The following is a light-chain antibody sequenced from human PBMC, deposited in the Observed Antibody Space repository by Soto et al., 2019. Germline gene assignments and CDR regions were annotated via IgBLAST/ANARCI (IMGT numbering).Light chain of an antibody. CDR2: GAS. CDR1: QTVTNTY. Sequence: EIVLTQSPGTLSLSPGERATLSCRASQTVTNTYLAWYQQKSGQAPKFLIYGASNRATGIPDRFRGSGSGTDFTLTISRLAPEDCAVYYCQQYGTLPPTFGGGTKVEL. V-gene: IGKV3-20*01. CDR3: QQYGTLPPT. J-gene: IGKJ4*02.